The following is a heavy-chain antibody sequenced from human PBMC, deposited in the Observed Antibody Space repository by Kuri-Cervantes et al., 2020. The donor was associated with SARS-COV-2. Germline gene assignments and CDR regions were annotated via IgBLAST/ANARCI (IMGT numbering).Heavy chain of an antibody. CDR1: GGSFSGYY. D-gene: IGHD2-2*02. V-gene: IGHV4-34*01. CDR2: INHSGST. Sequence: GSLRLSCAVYGGSFSGYYWSWIRQPPGKGLEWIGEINHSGSTNYNPSLKSRVTISVDTSKNQFSLKLSSVTAADTAVYYCARQGCSSTSCYSMDVWGQGTTVTVSS. J-gene: IGHJ6*02. CDR3: ARQGCSSTSCYSMDV.